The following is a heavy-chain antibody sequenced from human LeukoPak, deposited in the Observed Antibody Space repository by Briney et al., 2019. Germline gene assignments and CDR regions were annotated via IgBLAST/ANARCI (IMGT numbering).Heavy chain of an antibody. CDR2: IYTDGNT. J-gene: IGHJ4*02. V-gene: IGHV3-66*01. CDR1: GFNVRSYY. D-gene: IGHD6-25*01. CDR3: ARDGYRD. Sequence: PGGSLRLSCAASGFNVRSYYMSWVRQAPGKGLEWVSVIYTDGNTYYAVSVKGRFTISRDNSKNTLYLQMNSLRADDTAVYYCARDGYRDWGQGTLVTVSS.